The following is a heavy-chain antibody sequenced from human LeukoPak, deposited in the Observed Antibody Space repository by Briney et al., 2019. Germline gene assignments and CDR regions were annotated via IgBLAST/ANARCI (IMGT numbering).Heavy chain of an antibody. J-gene: IGHJ4*02. V-gene: IGHV1-2*06. Sequence: ASVKVSCKASGYTSTSYYMHWVRQAPGQGLEWMGRINPNSGGTNYAQKFQGRVTMTRDTSISTAYMELSRLRSDDTAVYYCARGRKSLFDYWGQGTLVTVSS. CDR2: INPNSGGT. CDR1: GYTSTSYY. CDR3: ARGRKSLFDY.